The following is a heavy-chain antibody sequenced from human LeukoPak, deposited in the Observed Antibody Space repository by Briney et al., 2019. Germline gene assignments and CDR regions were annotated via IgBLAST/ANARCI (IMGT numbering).Heavy chain of an antibody. CDR2: MSYDGSNK. CDR1: GFTFSNYA. V-gene: IGHV3-30*04. CDR3: ARDFRAGGVTSKAFDI. D-gene: IGHD3-16*01. J-gene: IGHJ3*02. Sequence: GGSLRLSCAASGFTFSNYAIHWVRQAPGKGLEWVAVMSYDGSNKYYADSVKGRFTISRDNSKNTLYLQMNSLRAEDTAVYYCARDFRAGGVTSKAFDIWGQGTMVTVSS.